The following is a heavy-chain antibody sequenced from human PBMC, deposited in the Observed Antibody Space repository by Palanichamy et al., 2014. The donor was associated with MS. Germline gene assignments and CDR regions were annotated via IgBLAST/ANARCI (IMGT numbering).Heavy chain of an antibody. CDR3: ATDGGWAIHDYSSRGFT. Sequence: QVQLVQSGGEVKKPGASVKVSCKASGYTFTNYGISWVRQAPGQGLEWMGWISSYKGNTNYAQKFQGRVTMTTDTSTTTAYMELRSLRSDDTAVYYCATDGGWAIHDYSSRGFTWGQGTLVTVSS. J-gene: IGHJ5*02. CDR1: GYTFTNYG. V-gene: IGHV1-18*01. CDR2: ISSYKGNT. D-gene: IGHD4-11*01.